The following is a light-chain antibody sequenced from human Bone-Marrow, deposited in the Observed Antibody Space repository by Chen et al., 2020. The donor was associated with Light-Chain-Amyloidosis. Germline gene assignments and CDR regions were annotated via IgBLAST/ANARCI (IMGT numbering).Light chain of an antibody. V-gene: IGLV3-21*02. J-gene: IGLJ3*02. Sequence: SYVLTQPSSVSVAPGQTATIACGGNNIGSTSVHWYQQTPGQAPLLVVYADSDRPSGIPERFSVSNSGNTATLTISRVEAGDEAGYYCQVWDRSSDRPVFGGGTKLTVL. CDR2: ADS. CDR1: NIGSTS. CDR3: QVWDRSSDRPV.